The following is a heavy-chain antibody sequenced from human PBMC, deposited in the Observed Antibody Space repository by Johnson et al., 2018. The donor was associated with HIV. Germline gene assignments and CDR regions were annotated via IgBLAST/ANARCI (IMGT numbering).Heavy chain of an antibody. CDR3: ARDRVGGTYDSFDI. Sequence: VQLVESGGDLVRPGGSLRLSCPASGFAVSMNYMAWVRQAPGKGLEWVSVIYSSGGTLYSDSVRGRFTVSRDNSKNNLYLQMNTLRVEDPAVYYCARDRVGGTYDSFDIWGQGTMVTVSS. CDR1: GFAVSMNY. CDR2: IYSSGGT. V-gene: IGHV3-66*01. J-gene: IGHJ3*02. D-gene: IGHD1-26*01.